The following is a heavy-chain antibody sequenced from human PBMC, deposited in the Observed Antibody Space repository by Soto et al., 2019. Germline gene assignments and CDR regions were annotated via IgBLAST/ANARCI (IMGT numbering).Heavy chain of an antibody. J-gene: IGHJ4*02. V-gene: IGHV3-23*01. Sequence: PGGSLRLSCAASGFTFSSYAMSWVRQAPGKGLEWVSAISGSGGSTYYADSVKGRFTISRDNSKNTLYLQMNSLRAEDTAVYYSAKGSSRIGYCSGSSCYRQGYFDYWGQGTLVTVSS. CDR2: ISGSGGST. CDR3: AKGSSRIGYCSGSSCYRQGYFDY. CDR1: GFTFSSYA. D-gene: IGHD2-15*01.